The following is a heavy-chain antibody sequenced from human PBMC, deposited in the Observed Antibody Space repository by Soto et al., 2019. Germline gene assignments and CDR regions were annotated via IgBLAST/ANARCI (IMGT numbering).Heavy chain of an antibody. CDR2: IIPIFGTA. V-gene: IGHV1-69*13. CDR3: ARALELVYGDYGVYYYYGMNL. J-gene: IGHJ6*02. Sequence: ASVKVSCKASGGTFSSYAISWVRQAPGQGLEWMGGIIPIFGTANYAQKFQGRVTITADESTSTAYMELSSLRSEDTAVYYCARALELVYGDYGVYYYYGMNLWGQATTVTVSS. CDR1: GGTFSSYA. D-gene: IGHD4-17*01.